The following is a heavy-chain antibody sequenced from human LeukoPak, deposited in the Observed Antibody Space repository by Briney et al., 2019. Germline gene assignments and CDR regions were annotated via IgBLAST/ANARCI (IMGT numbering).Heavy chain of an antibody. D-gene: IGHD3-10*01. CDR1: GFTFSRYG. Sequence: GRSLRLSCAASGFTFSRYGMHWVRQAPGKGLEWVAVISYDGSNKYYADSVKGRFTISRDNSKNTLYLQMNSLRAEDTAVYYCAKDLRDYYGSGSYYSWDYYYCYGMDVWGQGTTVTVSS. CDR2: ISYDGSNK. CDR3: AKDLRDYYGSGSYYSWDYYYCYGMDV. J-gene: IGHJ6*02. V-gene: IGHV3-30*18.